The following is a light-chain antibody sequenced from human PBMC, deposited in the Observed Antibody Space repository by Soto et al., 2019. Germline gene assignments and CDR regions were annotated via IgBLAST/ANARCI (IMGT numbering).Light chain of an antibody. CDR3: QQRSNWHPVIT. CDR1: PSVTNF. V-gene: IGKV3D-11*02. Sequence: EIVMTQSPATLSVSPGERATLSCRASPSVTNFLAWYQQKPGQAPRLLIYGAFNRATGIPARFSGSGSGTDFTLTISSLEPEDFAVYYCQQRSNWHPVITFGGGTKVDI. J-gene: IGKJ4*01. CDR2: GAF.